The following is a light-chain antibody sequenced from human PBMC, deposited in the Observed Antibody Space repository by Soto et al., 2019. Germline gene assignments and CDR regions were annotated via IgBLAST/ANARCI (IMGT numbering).Light chain of an antibody. V-gene: IGLV7-46*01. Sequence: QAVVTQEPSLTVSPGGTVTLTCGSSTGAVTSGHYPYWFQQKPGQAPRTLIYDTNNKYSWTPARFSGSLLGGKAALPLSGAQPEDEADYYCLLLYRGTRSVFGTGTKVTVL. CDR3: LLLYRGTRSV. CDR2: DTN. J-gene: IGLJ1*01. CDR1: TGAVTSGHY.